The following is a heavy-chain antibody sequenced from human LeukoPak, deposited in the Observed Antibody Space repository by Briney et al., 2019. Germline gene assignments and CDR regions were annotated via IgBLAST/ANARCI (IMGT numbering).Heavy chain of an antibody. CDR3: ARDGITIFGVVLPPGY. J-gene: IGHJ4*02. V-gene: IGHV3-20*04. CDR2: ISWSGGNT. CDR1: GFTFSSYW. Sequence: GGSLRLSCAASGFTFSSYWMSWVRQAPGKGLEWVSGISWSGGNTGYVDSVKGRFTISRDNAKNSLYLQMNSLRAEDTALYYCARDGITIFGVVLPPGYWGQGTLVTVSS. D-gene: IGHD3-3*01.